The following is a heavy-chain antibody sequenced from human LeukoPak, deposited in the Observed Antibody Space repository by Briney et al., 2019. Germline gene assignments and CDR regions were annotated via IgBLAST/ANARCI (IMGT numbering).Heavy chain of an antibody. CDR2: IKKDGSEQ. CDR3: ARDLGWLQSDY. V-gene: IGHV3-7*01. D-gene: IGHD5-24*01. J-gene: IGHJ4*02. Sequence: GGSLRLSCVASGFSFSDRWMNWFRQAPGKGLEWVATIKKDGSEQYYVDSMKDRLTISRDNAKNSVYLQIHNLRAEDTAVYYCARDLGWLQSDYWGQGTLVTVSS. CDR1: GFSFSDRW.